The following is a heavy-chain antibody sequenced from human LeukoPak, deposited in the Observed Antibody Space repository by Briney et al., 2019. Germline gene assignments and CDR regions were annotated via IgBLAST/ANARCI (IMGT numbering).Heavy chain of an antibody. CDR1: GFTFSSYS. D-gene: IGHD4-17*01. CDR2: ISSSSSTI. CDR3: ASTVPLDALDI. Sequence: GGSLRLSCAASGFTFSSYSMNWVRQAPGRGLEWVSYISSSSSTIYYADSVKGRFTISRDNAKNSLYLQMNSLRAEDTAVYYCASTVPLDALDIWGQGTMVTVSS. J-gene: IGHJ3*02. V-gene: IGHV3-48*01.